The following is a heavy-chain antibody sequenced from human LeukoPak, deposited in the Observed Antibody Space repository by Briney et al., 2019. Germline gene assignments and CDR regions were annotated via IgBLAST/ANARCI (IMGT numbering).Heavy chain of an antibody. CDR3: AKGHYDSSGYYRYYFDY. CDR1: GFTFSSYA. J-gene: IGHJ4*02. CDR2: ISGSGGST. Sequence: QPGGSLRLSCAASGFTFSSYAMSWVRQAPGKELEWVSAISGSGGSTYYADSVKGRFTISRDNSKNTLYLQMNSLRAEDTAVYYCAKGHYDSSGYYRYYFDYWGQGTLVTVSS. V-gene: IGHV3-23*01. D-gene: IGHD3-22*01.